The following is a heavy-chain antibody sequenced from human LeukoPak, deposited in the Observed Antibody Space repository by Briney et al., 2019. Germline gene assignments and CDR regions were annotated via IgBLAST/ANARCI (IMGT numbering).Heavy chain of an antibody. V-gene: IGHV3-9*01. CDR1: GFTFDDYA. D-gene: IGHD2-2*02. J-gene: IGHJ4*02. Sequence: GGSLRLSCAASGFTFDDYAMHWVRQAPVKGLEWVSGISWNSGSIGYADSVKGRFTISRDNAKNSLYLQMNSLRAEDTALYYCAKGYCSSTSCYTGYWGQGTLVTVSS. CDR2: ISWNSGSI. CDR3: AKGYCSSTSCYTGY.